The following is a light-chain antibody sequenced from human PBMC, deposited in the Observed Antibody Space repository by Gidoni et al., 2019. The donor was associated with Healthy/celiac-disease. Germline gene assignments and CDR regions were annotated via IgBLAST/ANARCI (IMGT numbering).Light chain of an antibody. CDR3: QQYSSFRA. J-gene: IGKJ4*01. CDR2: GAS. CDR1: QSVSSSY. Sequence: EIVLTQSPGTLSLTPGERATLSCRASQSVSSSYLAWYQQKPGQAPRLLIYGASSRATGIPDRFSGSGSGTDFTLTISRLDPEDFAVYYCQQYSSFRAFGGGTKVEIK. V-gene: IGKV3-20*01.